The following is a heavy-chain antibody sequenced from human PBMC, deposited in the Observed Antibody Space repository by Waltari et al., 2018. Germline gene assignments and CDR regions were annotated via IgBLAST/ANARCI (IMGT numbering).Heavy chain of an antibody. CDR2: IIPILGTA. D-gene: IGHD1-26*01. CDR1: GGTFSSYA. Sequence: QVQLVQSGAAVKKPGSSVKVSCKASGGTFSSYAISWVRPAPGQGLEWMGGIIPILGTANYAQKFQGRVTITTDESTSTAYMELSSLRSEDTAVYYCATWGAGGYNRVGDLWGRGTLVTVSS. J-gene: IGHJ2*01. CDR3: ATWGAGGYNRVGDL. V-gene: IGHV1-69*05.